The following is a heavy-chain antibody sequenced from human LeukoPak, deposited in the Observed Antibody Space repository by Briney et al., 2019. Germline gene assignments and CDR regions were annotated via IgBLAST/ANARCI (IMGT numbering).Heavy chain of an antibody. V-gene: IGHV4-34*01. CDR1: GGSFSGYY. D-gene: IGHD3-16*01. Sequence: TSETLSLTCAVYGGSFSGYYWSWIRQPPGKGLEWIGEINHSGSTNYNPSLKSRVTISVDTSKNQFSLKLSSVTAADTAVYYCARLRDGWFDPWGQGTLVTVSS. CDR3: ARLRDGWFDP. CDR2: INHSGST. J-gene: IGHJ5*02.